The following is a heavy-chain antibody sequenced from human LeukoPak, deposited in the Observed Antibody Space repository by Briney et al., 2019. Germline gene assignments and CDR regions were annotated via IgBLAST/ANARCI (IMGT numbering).Heavy chain of an antibody. V-gene: IGHV3-21*01. D-gene: IGHD5-12*01. CDR1: GFTFSSYS. J-gene: IGHJ3*02. CDR2: ISSSSSYI. CDR3: AREAGGVATTRDAFDI. Sequence: GGSLRLFCAASGFTFSSYSMNWVPQAPGKGLEWVSSISSSSSYIYYADSVKGRFTISRNNAKNTLCVQMTSLRSEDTAGYYCAREAGGVATTRDAFDIWGQGTMVTVSS.